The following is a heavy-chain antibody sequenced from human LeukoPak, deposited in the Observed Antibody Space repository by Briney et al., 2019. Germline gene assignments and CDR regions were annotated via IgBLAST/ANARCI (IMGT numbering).Heavy chain of an antibody. CDR1: GGPTSTSSTH. CDR3: VTSLTRDSCGWYVIDL. V-gene: IGHV4-39*01. J-gene: IGHJ4*02. D-gene: IGHD6-19*01. CDR2: IYYSGST. Sequence: SETQSLTCTVSGGPTSTSSTHWGWVRQPPGKGLEWIGSIYYSGSTYYSPSLKSRVTMSVDTSKNQFSLWLTSVTAADTAVYYCVTSLTRDSCGWYVIDLWGWGPLLTVSS.